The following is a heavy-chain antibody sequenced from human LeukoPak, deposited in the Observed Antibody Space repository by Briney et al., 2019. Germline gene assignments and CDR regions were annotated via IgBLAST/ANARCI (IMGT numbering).Heavy chain of an antibody. J-gene: IGHJ3*02. CDR1: GFTFSSYG. V-gene: IGHV3-30*02. CDR2: IRYDGSNK. Sequence: GGSLRLSCAASGFTFSSYGMHWVRQAPGKGLEWVAFIRYDGSNKYYADSVKGRFTISRDNSKNTLYLQMNSLRAEDTAVYYCASDLSQTGAFNIWGQGTMVTVSS. D-gene: IGHD7-27*01. CDR3: ASDLSQTGAFNI.